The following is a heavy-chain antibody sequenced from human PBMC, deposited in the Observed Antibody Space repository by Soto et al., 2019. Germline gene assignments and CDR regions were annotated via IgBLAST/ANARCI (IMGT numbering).Heavy chain of an antibody. CDR3: AKGGGFYRKQLVSSQLDY. D-gene: IGHD6-6*01. CDR2: ISDSGGST. Sequence: EVQLLESGGGWVQPGGSLRLSCAASGFTFSSYAMSWVRQAPGKGLEWVSGISDSGGSTYHADSVKGRFTISRDNSKNTVYLQMNSLRAEDTAVYYCAKGGGFYRKQLVSSQLDYWGQGTLVTVSS. CDR1: GFTFSSYA. J-gene: IGHJ4*02. V-gene: IGHV3-23*01.